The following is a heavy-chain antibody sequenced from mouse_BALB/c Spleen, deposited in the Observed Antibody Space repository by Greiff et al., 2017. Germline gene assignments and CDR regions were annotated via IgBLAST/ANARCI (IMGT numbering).Heavy chain of an antibody. V-gene: IGHV1-20*02. CDR3: ARDYYGSRRNAMDY. J-gene: IGHJ4*01. CDR2: INPYNGDT. Sequence: EVQLQQSGPELVKPGASVKISCKASGYSFTGYFMNWVMQSHGTSLEWIGRINPYNGDTFYNQKFKGKATLTVDKSSSTAHMELRSLASEDSAVYYCARDYYGSRRNAMDYWGQGTSVTVSS. CDR1: GYSFTGYF. D-gene: IGHD1-1*01.